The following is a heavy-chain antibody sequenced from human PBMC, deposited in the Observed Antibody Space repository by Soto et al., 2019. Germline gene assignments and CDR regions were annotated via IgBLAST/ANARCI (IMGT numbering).Heavy chain of an antibody. V-gene: IGHV3-21*01. J-gene: IGHJ4*02. CDR2: ISGSGNYT. CDR3: AREGINNYHEYYFDS. Sequence: EMHLVESGGGLVKPGGSLRLSCAASGFTFSTYSMNWVRQAPGKGLEWVSSISGSGNYTHYADFLRGRVTISRDNAKTSLYLQMNSLRAEDTAVYYCAREGINNYHEYYFDSWGQGNVVTFSS. D-gene: IGHD4-4*01. CDR1: GFTFSTYS.